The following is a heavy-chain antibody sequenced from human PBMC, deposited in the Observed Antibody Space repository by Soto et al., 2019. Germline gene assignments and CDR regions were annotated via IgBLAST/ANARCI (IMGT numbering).Heavy chain of an antibody. J-gene: IGHJ4*02. Sequence: SETLSLTCTVSGASISNYYWTWIRQPPGKGLEWIGYTHYSGSTDYNSCLKSRVTISVDMSKNQVSLKLTSVTAADTAVYYCARDNGDYVYDYWGQGTLVTVSS. CDR2: THYSGST. D-gene: IGHD4-17*01. CDR1: GASISNYY. CDR3: ARDNGDYVYDY. V-gene: IGHV4-59*01.